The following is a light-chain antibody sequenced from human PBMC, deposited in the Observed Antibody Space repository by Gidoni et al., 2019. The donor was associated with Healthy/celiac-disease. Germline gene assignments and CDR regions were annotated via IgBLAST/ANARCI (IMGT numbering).Light chain of an antibody. CDR3: NSRDSSGNPNWV. CDR2: GKN. Sequence: SSELTQDPAVSVALGQTVRITCQGDSLRSYYASWYQQKPGQAPVLVIYGKNNRPSGIPDRFSGSSSGNTASLTITGAQAEDEADYYCNSRDSSGNPNWVFGGGTKLXV. J-gene: IGLJ3*02. CDR1: SLRSYY. V-gene: IGLV3-19*01.